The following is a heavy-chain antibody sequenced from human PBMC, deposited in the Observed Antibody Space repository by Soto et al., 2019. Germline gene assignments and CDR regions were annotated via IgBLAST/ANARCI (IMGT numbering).Heavy chain of an antibody. CDR1: GLSVSNHF. J-gene: IGHJ4*02. CDR2: IYSGGST. V-gene: IGHV3-53*01. D-gene: IGHD1-26*01. Sequence: GGSLRLSCAASGLSVSNHFMTWVRQAPGTGLEWVSTIYSGGSTYYTDSAKGRLIISRDSSKNMVYLQMNSLRDEDTAVYYCARSGSYVNGFDYWGQGTPVTVSS. CDR3: ARSGSYVNGFDY.